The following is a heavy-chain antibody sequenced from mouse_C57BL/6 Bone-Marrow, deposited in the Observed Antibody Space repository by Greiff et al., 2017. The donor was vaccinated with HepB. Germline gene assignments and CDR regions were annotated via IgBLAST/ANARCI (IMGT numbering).Heavy chain of an antibody. V-gene: IGHV7-1*01. CDR2: SRNKANDYTT. D-gene: IGHD2-5*01. CDR1: GFTFSDFY. CDR3: EREETIVTGYFDV. J-gene: IGHJ1*03. Sequence: EVNVVESGGGLVQSGRSLRLSCATSGFTFSDFYMEWVRQAPGKGLEWIAASRNKANDYTTEYSASVKGRFIVSRDTSQSILYLQMKALRDEDTAIDYCEREETIVTGYFDVWGKGTTVTVSS.